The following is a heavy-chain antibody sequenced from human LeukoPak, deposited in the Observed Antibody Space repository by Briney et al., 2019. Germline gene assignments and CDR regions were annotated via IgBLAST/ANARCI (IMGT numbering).Heavy chain of an antibody. CDR2: IKSKNDGGTT. V-gene: IGHV3-15*01. CDR3: ATDFYDST. D-gene: IGHD3-22*01. J-gene: IGHJ5*02. CDR1: RFTFTAAW. Sequence: GGSLRLSCAVSRFTFTAAWMSWVRQAPGKGLEWVGRIKSKNDGGTTDYAAPVKGRFTISRDDSKTTLYLQMNSLKTEDTAVYYCATDFYDSTWGQGTLVTVSS.